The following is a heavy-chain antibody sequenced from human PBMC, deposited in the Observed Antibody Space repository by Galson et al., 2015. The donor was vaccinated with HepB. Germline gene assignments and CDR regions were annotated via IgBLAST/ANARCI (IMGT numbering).Heavy chain of an antibody. V-gene: IGHV2-70*01. D-gene: IGHD6-13*01. CDR2: VAWDDDE. CDR1: VFSLTTSGMS. CDR3: ARGYSGSLASGSGP. Sequence: PALVKPTQTLTLTCTFSVFSLTTSGMSVSWIRPPPGKALERLSLVAWDDDEHYSPSLKTRLTISKDTSKNQVVLSMTNMGPRDTATYDGARGYSGSLASGSGPWGQATQVTVAT. J-gene: IGHJ5*02.